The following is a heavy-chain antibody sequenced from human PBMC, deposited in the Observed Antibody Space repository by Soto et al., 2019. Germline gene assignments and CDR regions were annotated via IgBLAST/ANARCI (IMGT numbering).Heavy chain of an antibody. CDR3: ASRYDSSDY. D-gene: IGHD3-22*01. CDR2: IIPILGIA. Sequence: QVQLVQSGAEVKKPGSSVKVSCKASGGTFSSYTISWVRQAPGQGLEWMGRIIPILGIANYAQKFQGRVTITADKATSTAYMELRSLRSEDTAVYYCASRYDSSDYWGQGTLVTVSS. CDR1: GGTFSSYT. V-gene: IGHV1-69*02. J-gene: IGHJ4*02.